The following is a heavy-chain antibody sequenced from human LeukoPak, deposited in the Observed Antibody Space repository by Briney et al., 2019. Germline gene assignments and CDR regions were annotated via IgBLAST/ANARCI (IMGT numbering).Heavy chain of an antibody. CDR3: AKGHDYSNYYDY. CDR1: GFTFSSYG. D-gene: IGHD4-11*01. CDR2: IRYDGSNK. Sequence: PGGSLRLSCAASGFTFSSYGMYWVCKAPGKGLGWVAFIRYDGSNKYYADSVKGRFTISRDNSKNTLYLQMNSLRAEDTAVYYCAKGHDYSNYYDYWGQGTLVTVSS. V-gene: IGHV3-30*02. J-gene: IGHJ4*02.